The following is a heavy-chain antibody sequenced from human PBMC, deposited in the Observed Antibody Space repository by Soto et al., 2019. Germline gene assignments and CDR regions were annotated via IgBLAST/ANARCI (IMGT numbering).Heavy chain of an antibody. V-gene: IGHV3-23*01. J-gene: IGHJ5*02. Sequence: EVQLLESGGGLVQPGGSLRLSCAASGFTPSNYAMSWVRQAPGKGLEWVSAISSSGGSTYYADSVKGRFTISRDNSKNTLYLQMNSLRTEDTAVYYCAKVKYCSSTSCYAGWFDPWGQGTLVTVSS. CDR3: AKVKYCSSTSCYAGWFDP. CDR1: GFTPSNYA. D-gene: IGHD2-2*01. CDR2: ISSSGGST.